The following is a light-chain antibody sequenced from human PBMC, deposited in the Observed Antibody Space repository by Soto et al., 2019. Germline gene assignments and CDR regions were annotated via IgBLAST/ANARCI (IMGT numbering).Light chain of an antibody. CDR2: DAS. Sequence: EIVLTQSPATLSLSPGESVTLSCGASQSLTNNFLAWYQQRPCLAPKLLIFDASTRATGIPDRFSGSGSGTDFTLTIIRLEPEDFAVCYCQRFDNSPTFGGGTKVEFK. V-gene: IGKV3D-20*01. J-gene: IGKJ4*01. CDR3: QRFDNSPT. CDR1: QSLTNNF.